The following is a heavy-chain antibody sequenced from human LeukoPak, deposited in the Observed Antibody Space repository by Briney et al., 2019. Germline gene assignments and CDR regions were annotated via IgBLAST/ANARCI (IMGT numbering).Heavy chain of an antibody. CDR2: ISQDGSEK. CDR3: ARVRLIGTSAFEI. CDR1: GFTFSDYW. Sequence: PGGSLRLSCAASGFTFSDYWMGWVRQAPGKGLEWVANISQDGSEKHEVDSVKGRITISRDNAKNTLYLRMNSLRAEDTAVYYCARVRLIGTSAFEIRGQGKMVTVSS. J-gene: IGHJ3*02. V-gene: IGHV3-7*03. D-gene: IGHD2-21*01.